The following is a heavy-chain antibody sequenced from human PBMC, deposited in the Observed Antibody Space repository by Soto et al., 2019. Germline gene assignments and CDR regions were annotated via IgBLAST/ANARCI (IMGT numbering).Heavy chain of an antibody. V-gene: IGHV4-61*01. J-gene: IGHJ4*02. D-gene: IGHD3-22*01. CDR3: ARHMYYYDSSGYYGGFFDY. Sequence: SETLSLTCTVSGGSVSSGSYYWSWIRQPPGKGLEWIGYIYYSGSTNYNPSLKSRVTISVDTSKNQFSLKLSSVTAADTAVYYCARHMYYYDSSGYYGGFFDYWGQGTLVTVSS. CDR1: GGSVSSGSYY. CDR2: IYYSGST.